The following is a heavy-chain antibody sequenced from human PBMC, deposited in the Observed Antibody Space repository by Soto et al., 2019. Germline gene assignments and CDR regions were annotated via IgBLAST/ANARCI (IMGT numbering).Heavy chain of an antibody. D-gene: IGHD6-13*01. V-gene: IGHV1-69*01. CDR2: IIPIFGTA. CDR3: AREEPPLSRRSGYSSSWYDY. Sequence: QVQLVQSGAEVKKPGSSVKVSCKASGGTFSSYAISWVRQAPGQGLEWMGGIIPIFGTANYAQKFQGRVTITADESTSTAYMELSSLRSEDTAVYYCAREEPPLSRRSGYSSSWYDYWGQGTLVTVSS. CDR1: GGTFSSYA. J-gene: IGHJ4*02.